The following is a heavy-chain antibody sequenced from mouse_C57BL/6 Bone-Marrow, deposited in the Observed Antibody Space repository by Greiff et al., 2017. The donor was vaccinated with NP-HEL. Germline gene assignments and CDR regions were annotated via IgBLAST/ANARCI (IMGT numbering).Heavy chain of an antibody. D-gene: IGHD1-1*01. V-gene: IGHV1-80*01. CDR2: IYPGDGDT. J-gene: IGHJ2*01. CDR3: ARHPPFYYGSSYGDY. Sequence: QVQLQQSGAELVKPGASVKISCKASGYAFSSYWMNWVKQRPGKGLEWIGQIYPGDGDTNYNGKFKGKATLTADKSSSTAYMQLSSLTSEDSAVYFCARHPPFYYGSSYGDYWGQGTTRTVSS. CDR1: GYAFSSYW.